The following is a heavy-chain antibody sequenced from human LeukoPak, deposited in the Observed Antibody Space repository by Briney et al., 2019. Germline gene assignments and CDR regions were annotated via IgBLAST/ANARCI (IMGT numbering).Heavy chain of an antibody. V-gene: IGHV4-59*08. CDR2: IYYSGST. Sequence: SETLSLTCTVSGGSISSYYWSWIRQPPGKGLEWIGYIYYSGSTNYNPSLKSRVTISVDTPKNQFSLKLSSVTAADTAVYYCARLPAYSYGYSFYYYGMDVWGQGTTVTVSS. J-gene: IGHJ6*02. CDR1: GGSISSYY. D-gene: IGHD5-18*01. CDR3: ARLPAYSYGYSFYYYGMDV.